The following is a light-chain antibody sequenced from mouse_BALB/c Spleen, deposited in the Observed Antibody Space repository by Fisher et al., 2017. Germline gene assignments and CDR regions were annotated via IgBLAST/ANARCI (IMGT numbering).Light chain of an antibody. CDR2: STS. V-gene: IGKV4-68*01. J-gene: IGKJ1*01. CDR1: SSVSY. Sequence: IVITQTTAIMSASLGERVTMTCSASSSVSYMYWYQQKPGASPKLWIYSTSNLASGVPARFSGSGSGTSYSLTISSMEAEDAATYYCQQWSSYPWTFGGGTKLEIK. CDR3: QQWSSYPWT.